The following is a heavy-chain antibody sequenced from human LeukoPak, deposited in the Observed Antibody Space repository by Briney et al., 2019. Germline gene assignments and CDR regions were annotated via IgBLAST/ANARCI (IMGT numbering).Heavy chain of an antibody. CDR2: IYTSGST. J-gene: IGHJ5*02. Sequence: PSETLSLTCTVSGGSISSYYWSWIRQPAGKGLEWIGRIYTSGSTNYNLSLKSRVTMSVDTSKNQFSLKLSSVTAADTAVYYCARGGYSYGLNWFDPWGQGTLVTVSS. CDR1: GGSISSYY. D-gene: IGHD5-18*01. V-gene: IGHV4-4*07. CDR3: ARGGYSYGLNWFDP.